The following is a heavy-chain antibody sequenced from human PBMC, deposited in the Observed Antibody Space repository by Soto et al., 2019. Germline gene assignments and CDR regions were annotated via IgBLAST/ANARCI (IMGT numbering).Heavy chain of an antibody. J-gene: IGHJ3*02. V-gene: IGHV1-69*13. CDR3: AREMVGDIVVVPAATGDAFDI. D-gene: IGHD2-2*01. Sequence: ASVKVSCKASGGTFSSYAISWVRQAPGQGLEWMGGIIPIFGTANYAQKFQGRVTITADESTSTAYMELSSLRSEETAVYYCAREMVGDIVVVPAATGDAFDIWGQGTMVTVSS. CDR1: GGTFSSYA. CDR2: IIPIFGTA.